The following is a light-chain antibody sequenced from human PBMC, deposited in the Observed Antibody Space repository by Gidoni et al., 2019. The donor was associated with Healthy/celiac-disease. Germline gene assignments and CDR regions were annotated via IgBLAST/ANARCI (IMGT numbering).Light chain of an antibody. Sequence: NFMLTQPHSVSDSPGKTVTISCTRSSGSIASNYVQWYQQRPGSSPTTVIYEDNQRPSGVPDRFSGSIDSSSNSASLTISGLKTEDEADYYCQSYDSLSWVFGGGTKLTVL. CDR1: SGSIASNY. V-gene: IGLV6-57*01. J-gene: IGLJ3*02. CDR3: QSYDSLSWV. CDR2: EDN.